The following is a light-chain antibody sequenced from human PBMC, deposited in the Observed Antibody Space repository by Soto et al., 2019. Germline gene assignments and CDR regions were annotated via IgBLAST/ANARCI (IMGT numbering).Light chain of an antibody. V-gene: IGKV3-20*01. J-gene: IGKJ5*01. CDR2: GTS. Sequence: EIVLTHSPGILSLSPWEWATLSLSASQSLSNFFLAWYQQKPGQAPRLLIYGTSIRATGIPDRFSGSGSETDFTLTVNRLEPEDFAVYYCQQYESSPITFGQGTRLENK. CDR1: QSLSNFF. CDR3: QQYESSPIT.